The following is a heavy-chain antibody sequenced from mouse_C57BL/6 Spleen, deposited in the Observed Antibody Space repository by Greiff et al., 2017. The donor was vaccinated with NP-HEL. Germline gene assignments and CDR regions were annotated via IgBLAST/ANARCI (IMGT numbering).Heavy chain of an antibody. CDR1: GFSLTSYA. J-gene: IGHJ2*01. D-gene: IGHD2-2*01. Sequence: QVQLQQSGPGLVAPSHCLSITCTVSGFSLTSYAISWVRQPPGKGLEWLGVIWTGGGTNYNSALKSRLSISKDNSKSQVFLKMNSLQTDDTARYYCARGGGYDADGLDYWGQGTTLTVSS. CDR2: IWTGGGT. CDR3: ARGGGYDADGLDY. V-gene: IGHV2-9-1*01.